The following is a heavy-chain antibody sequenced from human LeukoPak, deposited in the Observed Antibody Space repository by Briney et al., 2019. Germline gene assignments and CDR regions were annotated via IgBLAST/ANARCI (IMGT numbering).Heavy chain of an antibody. D-gene: IGHD3-10*01. CDR2: ISAYNGNT. CDR3: ARIVVLLWFADFPRLDWFDP. Sequence: GASVKVSCKASGYTFTSYCISWLRQAPGQGLEWTGWISAYNGNTNYAQKLQGRVTMTTDPSTSTAYMELRSLKSDDTAVYYCARIVVLLWFADFPRLDWFDPWGQGTLVTVSS. V-gene: IGHV1-18*01. CDR1: GYTFTSYC. J-gene: IGHJ5*02.